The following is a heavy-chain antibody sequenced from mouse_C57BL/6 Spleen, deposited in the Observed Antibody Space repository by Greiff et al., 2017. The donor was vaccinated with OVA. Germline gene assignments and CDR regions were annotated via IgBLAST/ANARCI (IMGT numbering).Heavy chain of an antibody. CDR2: IDPEDGDT. CDR1: GFNINDYY. V-gene: IGHV14-1*01. Sequence: EVQLQPSGAELVRPGASVKLSCSASGFNINDYYMHWVKQRPEQGLEWIGRIDPEDGDTEYAPKFQGKATMTADTYSNTAYLQLRSLTSEDTAVYYCTTCYYYGSSYGDYWGQGTTLTVSS. CDR3: TTCYYYGSSYGDY. J-gene: IGHJ2*01. D-gene: IGHD1-1*01.